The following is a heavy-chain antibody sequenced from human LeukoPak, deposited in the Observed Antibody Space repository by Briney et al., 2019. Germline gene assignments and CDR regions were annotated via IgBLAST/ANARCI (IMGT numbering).Heavy chain of an antibody. V-gene: IGHV3-7*01. CDR3: ARDLSCSSTSCYPSSYYYYMDV. Sequence: GGSLRLSCAASGFTFSSYWMSWVRQAPGKGLEWVANIKQDGSEKYYVDSVKGRFTISGDNAKNSLYLQMNSLRAEDTAVYYCARDLSCSSTSCYPSSYYYYMDVWGKGTTVTVSS. D-gene: IGHD2-2*01. CDR2: IKQDGSEK. J-gene: IGHJ6*03. CDR1: GFTFSSYW.